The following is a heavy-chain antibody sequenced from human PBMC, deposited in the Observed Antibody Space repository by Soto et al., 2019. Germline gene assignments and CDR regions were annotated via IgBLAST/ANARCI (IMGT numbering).Heavy chain of an antibody. CDR2: IYYSGST. Sequence: SETLSLTCTVSGGSISSGGYYWSWIRQHPGKGLEWIGYIYYSGSTYYNPSLKSRVTISVDTSKNQFSLKLSSVTAADTAVYYCARGWSCSSTSCYPGYFDYWGQGTLVTVSS. CDR3: ARGWSCSSTSCYPGYFDY. CDR1: GGSISSGGYY. V-gene: IGHV4-31*03. J-gene: IGHJ4*02. D-gene: IGHD2-2*01.